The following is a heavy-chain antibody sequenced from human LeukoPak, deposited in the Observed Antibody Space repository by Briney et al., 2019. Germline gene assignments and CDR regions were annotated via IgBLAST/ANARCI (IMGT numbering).Heavy chain of an antibody. J-gene: IGHJ5*02. CDR1: GGSISNYY. V-gene: IGHV4-59*08. Sequence: SETLSLTSTVSGGSISNYYWNWIWQPPGKGLEWIGSFDYSGGTNYNPSLKSRVTISADTSKNQFYLKMSSVGAADTAVYYCARHGISDTWRFDPCGKGILVTVSS. CDR2: FDYSGGT. CDR3: ARHGISDTWRFDP. D-gene: IGHD1-1*01.